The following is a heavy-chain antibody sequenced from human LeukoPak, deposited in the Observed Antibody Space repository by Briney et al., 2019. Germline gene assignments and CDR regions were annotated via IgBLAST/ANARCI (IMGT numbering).Heavy chain of an antibody. CDR1: GFTFNTYS. CDR2: IFSSSTYI. CDR3: ARDRAGTKDY. J-gene: IGHJ4*02. V-gene: IGHV3-21*04. D-gene: IGHD6-13*01. Sequence: GGSLRLSCAASGFTFNTYSMNWVRQAPGKGLEWVSFIFSSSTYIYYTDSVKGRFTISRDNSKNTLYLQMNSLRAEDTAVYYCARDRAGTKDYWGQGTLVTVSS.